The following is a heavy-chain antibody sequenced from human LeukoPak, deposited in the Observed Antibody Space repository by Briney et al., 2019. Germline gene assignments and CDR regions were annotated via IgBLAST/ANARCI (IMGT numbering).Heavy chain of an antibody. D-gene: IGHD3-10*01. Sequence: SQTLSLTCAISGDSFSSNSAAWNWIRQSPSRGLEWLGRTYYRSKWYNDYAVSVKSRITINPDTSKNQFSLQLNSVTPEDTAVYYCARDLWFGELLPTDWFDPWGQGTLVTVSS. CDR2: TYYRSKWYN. CDR3: ARDLWFGELLPTDWFDP. V-gene: IGHV6-1*01. J-gene: IGHJ5*02. CDR1: GDSFSSNSAA.